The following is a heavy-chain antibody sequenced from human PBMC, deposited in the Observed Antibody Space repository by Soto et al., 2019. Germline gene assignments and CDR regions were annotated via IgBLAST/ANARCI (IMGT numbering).Heavy chain of an antibody. V-gene: IGHV7-4-1*01. CDR3: ARDLLAYCGGDCPFDY. Sequence: GASVKVSCKASGYTFTSYAMNWVRQAPGQGLEWMGWINTNTGNPTYAQGFTGRFVFSLDTSVSTAYLQICSLKAEDTAVYYCARDLLAYCGGDCPFDYWGQGTLVTVSS. CDR1: GYTFTSYA. CDR2: INTNTGNP. D-gene: IGHD2-21*01. J-gene: IGHJ4*02.